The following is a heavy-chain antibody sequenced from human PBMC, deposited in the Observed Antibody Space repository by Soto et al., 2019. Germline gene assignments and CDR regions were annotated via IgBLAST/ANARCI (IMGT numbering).Heavy chain of an antibody. CDR1: GGSISTTSYY. CDR3: ASHDYGFNWFDP. V-gene: IGHV4-39*02. CDR2: IYYSGTT. J-gene: IGHJ5*02. Sequence: PSETLSLTCTVSGGSISTTSYYWGWIRQPPGKGLEWIGSIYYSGTTYYNPSLKSRVTISVDTSKNHFSLKLSSVTAADTALYYCASHDYGFNWFDPWGRGTLVTVSS. D-gene: IGHD4-17*01.